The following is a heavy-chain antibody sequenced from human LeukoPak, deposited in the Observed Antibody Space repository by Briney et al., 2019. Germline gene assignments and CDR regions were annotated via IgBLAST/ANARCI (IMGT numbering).Heavy chain of an antibody. V-gene: IGHV1-69*13. CDR1: GGTFSSYA. D-gene: IGHD3-10*01. CDR2: IIPIFGTA. J-gene: IGHJ5*02. Sequence: SVKVSCKASGGTFSSYAISWVRQAPGQGLEWMGGIIPIFGTANYSQKFQGRVTITADESTSTAYMELSSLRSEDTAVYYCARWLGESRERPDRPRHRLLPAQPFDPWGQGTLVTVSS. CDR3: ARWLGESRERPDRPRHRLLPAQPFDP.